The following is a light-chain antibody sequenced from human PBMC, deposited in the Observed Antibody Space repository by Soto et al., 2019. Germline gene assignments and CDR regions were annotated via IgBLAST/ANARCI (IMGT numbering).Light chain of an antibody. CDR2: DGS. Sequence: EIVLTQSPGTLSVSPGERVTLSCRASQNLHSFLNWYQQRPGQAPRPLIYDGSKRAAGVPDRISGDGSGTDYTLTISSLEPEDFAVYYCQQRTRWPMTFGQGTRLEIK. CDR3: QQRTRWPMT. V-gene: IGKV3-11*01. J-gene: IGKJ5*01. CDR1: QNLHSF.